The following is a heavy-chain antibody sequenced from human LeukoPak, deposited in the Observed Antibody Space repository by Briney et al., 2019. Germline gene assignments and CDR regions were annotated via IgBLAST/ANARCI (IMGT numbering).Heavy chain of an antibody. Sequence: ASVEVSCKASGYTFTSYGISWVRQAPGQGLEWMGWISAYNGNTNYAQKLQGRVTMTTDTSTSTAYMELRSLRSDDTAVYYCARDREYYDILTGPHWFDPWGQGTLVTVSS. CDR1: GYTFTSYG. D-gene: IGHD3-9*01. V-gene: IGHV1-18*01. CDR3: ARDREYYDILTGPHWFDP. CDR2: ISAYNGNT. J-gene: IGHJ5*02.